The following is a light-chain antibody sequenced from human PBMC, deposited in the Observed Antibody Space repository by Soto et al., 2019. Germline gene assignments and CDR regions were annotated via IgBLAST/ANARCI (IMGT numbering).Light chain of an antibody. J-gene: IGLJ3*02. CDR3: SSYTSNSTWV. Sequence: QSALTQPASVSGSPGQSITISCTGTSSDVGGYNYVSWYQQHPGKAPKLMIYEVSNRPSGVSNRFSGSKSGNTASLTISGLQAEDVADYYCSSYTSNSTWVFGGGTKVTVL. V-gene: IGLV2-14*01. CDR2: EVS. CDR1: SSDVGGYNY.